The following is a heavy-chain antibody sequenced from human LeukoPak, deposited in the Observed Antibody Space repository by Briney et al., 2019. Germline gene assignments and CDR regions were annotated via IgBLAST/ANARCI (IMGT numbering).Heavy chain of an antibody. J-gene: IGHJ4*02. Sequence: GASVKVSCKASGGTFSSYAISWVRQAPGQRLEWIGTIIPNFGTATYAQKFQGRVTITADESTSTAYMELSSLRSEDTAVYYCARGKGSSGYYYVVDYWGQGTLVTVSS. CDR3: ARGKGSSGYYYVVDY. CDR2: IIPNFGTA. CDR1: GGTFSSYA. V-gene: IGHV1-69*13. D-gene: IGHD3-22*01.